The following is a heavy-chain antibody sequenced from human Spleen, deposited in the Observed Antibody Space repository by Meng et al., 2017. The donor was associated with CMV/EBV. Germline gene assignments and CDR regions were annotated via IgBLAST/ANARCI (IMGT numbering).Heavy chain of an antibody. V-gene: IGHV4-59*01. J-gene: IGHJ6*02. CDR1: AGSISSFY. D-gene: IGHD3-10*01. CDR3: ARTGVRGMDV. CDR2: IYYSGGT. Sequence: SETLSLTCTVSAGSISSFYWNWIRQPPGKGLEWIGNIYYSGGTNYNPSLKSRVTISLDTSKNQFSLKLSSVTAADTAVYYCARTGVRGMDVWGQGTTVTVSS.